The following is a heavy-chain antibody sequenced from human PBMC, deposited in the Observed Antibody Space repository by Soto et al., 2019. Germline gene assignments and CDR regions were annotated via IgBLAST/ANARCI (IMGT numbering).Heavy chain of an antibody. J-gene: IGHJ6*02. CDR2: ISGSGGST. CDR3: ASNYAYAEGYYWYGIDV. V-gene: IGHV3-23*01. CDR1: GFSFSSYA. D-gene: IGHD3-16*01. Sequence: GGSVRLSCAASGFSFSSYAMSWVRQAPGKGLEWVSAISGSGGSTYYADSVKGRFTISRDNSKNTLYLQMNSLRAEDTAVYYCASNYAYAEGYYWYGIDVWGQGTTVTVSS.